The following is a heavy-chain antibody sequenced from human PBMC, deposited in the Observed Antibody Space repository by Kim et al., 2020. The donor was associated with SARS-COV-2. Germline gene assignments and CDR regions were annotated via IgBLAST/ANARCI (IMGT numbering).Heavy chain of an antibody. J-gene: IGHJ4*02. D-gene: IGHD6-6*01. V-gene: IGHV3-7*03. CDR3: ARGDEYSSSDGIDY. Sequence: VDSVKGRFTISRDNAKNSLYLQMNSLRAEDTAVYYCARGDEYSSSDGIDYWGQGTLVTVSS.